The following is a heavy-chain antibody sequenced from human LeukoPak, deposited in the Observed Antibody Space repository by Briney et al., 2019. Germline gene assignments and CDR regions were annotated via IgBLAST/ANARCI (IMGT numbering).Heavy chain of an antibody. D-gene: IGHD3-3*01. J-gene: IGHJ4*02. CDR2: ISTYSANA. CDR1: GYLFISHG. V-gene: IGHV1-18*01. CDR3: ARSWSGYCFDY. Sequence: ASVKVSCKASGYLFISHGLTWVRQAPGQGLEWMGWISTYSANATYAQNFQGRVTMTTDTSTETAYLELSSLRSDDTAVYYCARSWSGYCFDYWGQGTLVTVSS.